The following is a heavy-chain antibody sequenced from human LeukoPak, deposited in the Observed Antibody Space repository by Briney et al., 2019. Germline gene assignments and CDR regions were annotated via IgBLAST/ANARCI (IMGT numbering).Heavy chain of an antibody. D-gene: IGHD3-22*01. Sequence: GRSLRLSCAASGFTFSSYGMHWVRQAPGKGLEWEAVISYDGSNKYYADSVKGRFTISRDNSKNTLYLQMNSLRAEDTAVYYCAKDWVQYDSSGNNFDYWGQGTLVTVSS. CDR3: AKDWVQYDSSGNNFDY. CDR2: ISYDGSNK. V-gene: IGHV3-30*18. J-gene: IGHJ4*02. CDR1: GFTFSSYG.